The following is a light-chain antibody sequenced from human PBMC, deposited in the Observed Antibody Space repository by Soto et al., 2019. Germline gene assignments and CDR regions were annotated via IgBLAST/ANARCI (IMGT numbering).Light chain of an antibody. V-gene: IGKV4-1*01. CDR2: WAS. CDR1: QTILYSSNNKNF. J-gene: IGKJ5*01. CDR3: QQYYSAPIT. Sequence: DSGITQSPASLAVSLVERATIDCKSSQTILYSSNNKNFLAWYQRKPGQPPKLLIYWASTRESGVPDRFSGSGSGTDFTLTNSSLQAEDVAVYYCQQYYSAPITFGQGTRLEI.